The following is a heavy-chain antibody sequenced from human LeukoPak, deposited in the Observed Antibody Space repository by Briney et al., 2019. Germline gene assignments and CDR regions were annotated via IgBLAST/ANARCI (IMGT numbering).Heavy chain of an antibody. CDR3: ARAGAYGCNPLDY. Sequence: GGSLRLSCAASGFTFSSYAMHWVRQAPGKGLEWVAAMSYEGSNQYYPDSVKGRFTISRDNSKNTLYLQMNGLTAEDTAVYYCARAGAYGCNPLDYWGQGTLVTVSS. CDR2: MSYEGSNQ. V-gene: IGHV3-30-3*01. CDR1: GFTFSSYA. J-gene: IGHJ4*02. D-gene: IGHD4-23*01.